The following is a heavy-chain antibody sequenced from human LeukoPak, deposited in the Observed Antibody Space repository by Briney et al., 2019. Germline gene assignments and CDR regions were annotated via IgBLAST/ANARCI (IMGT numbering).Heavy chain of an antibody. CDR1: GFTFSSYA. J-gene: IGHJ4*02. D-gene: IGHD1-26*01. CDR2: ISGSGDST. CDR3: AKLSGGYYLPLDY. V-gene: IGHV3-23*01. Sequence: GGSLRLSCAASGFTFSSYAMSWVRQAPGKGLEWVSVISGSGDSTYYADSVKGRFTISRDNSKNTLNLQMNSPRVEDTAVYYCAKLSGGYYLPLDYWGQGTLVTVSS.